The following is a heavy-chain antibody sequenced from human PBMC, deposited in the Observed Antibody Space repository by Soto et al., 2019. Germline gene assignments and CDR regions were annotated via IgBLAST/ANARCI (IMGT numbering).Heavy chain of an antibody. CDR2: IIPMLGIR. D-gene: IGHD2-21*01. J-gene: IGHJ3*02. V-gene: IGHV1-69*02. Sequence: QVQLVQSGAEVKKPGSSVKVSCKDSGCTFSTYSMFWVRQAPGQGLEWMGRIIPMLGIRNYAQRFQDRVTITADKSTATAHMELSSLRSEDTALYYCTIGSWSGEVFDIWGQGTMVTVSS. CDR3: TIGSWSGEVFDI. CDR1: GCTFSTYS.